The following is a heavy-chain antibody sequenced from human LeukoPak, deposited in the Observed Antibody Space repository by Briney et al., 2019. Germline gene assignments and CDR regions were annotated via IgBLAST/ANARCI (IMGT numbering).Heavy chain of an antibody. V-gene: IGHV1-18*04. Sequence: ASVKVSCKASGYTFTGYYLHWVRQAPGQGLEWMGWISAYNGNANYAQKLQGRVTMTTDTSTSTAYMELRSLRSDDTAVYYCAREVGVGARGVLDYWGQGTLVTVSS. CDR2: ISAYNGNA. J-gene: IGHJ4*02. D-gene: IGHD1-26*01. CDR3: AREVGVGARGVLDY. CDR1: GYTFTGYY.